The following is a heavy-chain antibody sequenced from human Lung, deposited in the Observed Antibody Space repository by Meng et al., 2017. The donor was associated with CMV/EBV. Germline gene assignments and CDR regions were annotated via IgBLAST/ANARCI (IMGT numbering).Heavy chain of an antibody. CDR2: IRTNAKNYAT. CDR1: GFTLRASA. J-gene: IGHJ2*01. CDR3: TKPNRAVSDL. Sequence: GEXXKISCEASGFTLRASAVHWVRQAAGKGLEWVGRIRTNAKNYATAYTEPVKGRFTLSRDDSKNTAYLLMNSLKIEDTAVYYCTKPNRAVSDLWGRGTLVTVSS. V-gene: IGHV3-73*01. D-gene: IGHD3-10*01.